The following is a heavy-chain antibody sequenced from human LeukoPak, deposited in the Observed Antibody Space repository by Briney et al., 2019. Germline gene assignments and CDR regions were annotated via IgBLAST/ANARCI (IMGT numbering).Heavy chain of an antibody. CDR3: ARDSTYYYDSGSSGPHYFDN. V-gene: IGHV3-30*01. CDR1: GFTFSNYA. CDR2: ISSGGTYE. J-gene: IGHJ4*02. D-gene: IGHD3-10*01. Sequence: GSLRLSCAASGFTFSNYAMHWVRQAPGKGLEWVSLISSGGTYEYYADSVKGRFTISRDNSKNTLYLQLNSLRAEDTAVYYCARDSTYYYDSGSSGPHYFDNWGQGTLVTVSS.